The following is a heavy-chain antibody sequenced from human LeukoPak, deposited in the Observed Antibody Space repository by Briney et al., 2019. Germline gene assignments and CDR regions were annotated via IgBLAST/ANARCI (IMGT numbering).Heavy chain of an antibody. V-gene: IGHV3-66*01. J-gene: IGHJ6*03. D-gene: IGHD2-15*01. CDR3: ARDRYCSGGSCYGYMDV. Sequence: GGSLRLSCAASGFTVSSNYMSWVRQAPGKGLEWVSVIYSGGSTYYADSVKGRFTISRDNSKNTLYLQMNSLRAEGTAVDYCARDRYCSGGSCYGYMDVWGKGTTVTISS. CDR2: IYSGGST. CDR1: GFTVSSNY.